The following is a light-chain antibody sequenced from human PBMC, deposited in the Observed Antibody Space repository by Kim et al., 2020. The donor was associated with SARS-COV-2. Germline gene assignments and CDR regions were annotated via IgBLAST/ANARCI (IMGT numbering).Light chain of an antibody. CDR3: QQRGSWPLT. V-gene: IGKV3-11*01. CDR1: RRISSY. CDR2: DAS. J-gene: IGKJ4*01. Sequence: LIPGGGATPPCSAGRRISSYLGWYRHKPGQAPRLLIYDASNRATGIPARFSGSGSGADFTLTISSLEPEDSAIYYCQQRGSWPLTFGGGTKVDIK.